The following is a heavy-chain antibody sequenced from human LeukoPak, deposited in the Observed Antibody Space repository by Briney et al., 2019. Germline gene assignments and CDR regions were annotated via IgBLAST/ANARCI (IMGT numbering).Heavy chain of an antibody. CDR2: ISSSSSYI. Sequence: GGSLRLSCAASGFTFSSYSMNWVRQAPGKGLEWVSSISSSSSYIYHADSVKGRFTISRDNAKNSLYLQMNSLRAEDTAVYYCASYIRAPFDTWGQGTMITVSS. CDR1: GFTFSSYS. J-gene: IGHJ3*02. V-gene: IGHV3-21*01. D-gene: IGHD3-10*01. CDR3: ASYIRAPFDT.